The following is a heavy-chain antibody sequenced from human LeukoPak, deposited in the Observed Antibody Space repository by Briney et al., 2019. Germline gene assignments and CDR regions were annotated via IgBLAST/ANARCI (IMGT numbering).Heavy chain of an antibody. CDR2: SNGDGSNI. D-gene: IGHD1-26*01. V-gene: IGHV3-74*01. J-gene: IGHJ4*02. CDR3: ARDQAVGSTRDS. Sequence: GGSLRLSCAASGFSFSSYWMHWVRQAPGKGLVWVSRSNGDGSNIRYADSVKGRFAISRDNAKNTVYLQMTSLRAEDTAVYYCARDQAVGSTRDSWGQGTLVTVSS. CDR1: GFSFSSYW.